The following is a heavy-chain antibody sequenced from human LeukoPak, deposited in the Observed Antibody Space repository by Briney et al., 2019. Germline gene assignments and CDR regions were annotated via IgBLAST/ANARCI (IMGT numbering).Heavy chain of an antibody. D-gene: IGHD2-21*02. J-gene: IGHJ4*02. CDR2: TYYSGST. CDR1: GGSISSRNYY. V-gene: IGHV4-39*07. CDR3: AKVIVVVTAIKGGFDY. Sequence: SETLSLTCSVSGGSISSRNYYWGWLRQPPGKGLEWIGSTYYSGSTYYNPSLKSRVTISVDTSKNQFSLKLSSVTAADTAVYYCAKVIVVVTAIKGGFDYWGQGTLVTVSS.